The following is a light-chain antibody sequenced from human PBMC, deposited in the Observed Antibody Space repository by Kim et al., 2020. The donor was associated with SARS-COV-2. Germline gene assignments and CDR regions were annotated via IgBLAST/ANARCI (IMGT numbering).Light chain of an antibody. V-gene: IGKV3-20*01. CDR1: QSVSRSY. Sequence: SPGERATLSCRASQSVSRSYLAWYQQKPGQAPRLLIYGASTRTTGIPDRFSGSGSGTDFTLTISRLEPEDFAVYYCLQYGSSPITFGGGTRVDIK. J-gene: IGKJ4*01. CDR2: GAS. CDR3: LQYGSSPIT.